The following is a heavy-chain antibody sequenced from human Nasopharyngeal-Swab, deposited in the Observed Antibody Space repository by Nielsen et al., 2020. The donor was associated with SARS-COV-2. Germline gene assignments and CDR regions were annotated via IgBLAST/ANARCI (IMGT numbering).Heavy chain of an antibody. D-gene: IGHD6-13*01. J-gene: IGHJ3*02. Sequence: KVSCKASGYNFATYWIGWVRQLPGEGLSWMGLIYTGDSDNRFSPSLQGRVTISADRSITTAYLQWSSLKASDTAMYYCARLPMRAASGRGAFDIWGQGTMVTVSS. CDR1: GYNFATYW. CDR3: ARLPMRAASGRGAFDI. CDR2: IYTGDSDN. V-gene: IGHV5-51*01.